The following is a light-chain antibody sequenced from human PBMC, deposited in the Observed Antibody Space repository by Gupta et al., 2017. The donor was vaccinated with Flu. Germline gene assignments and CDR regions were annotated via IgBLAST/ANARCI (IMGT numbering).Light chain of an antibody. Sequence: QSVLTPPHSVSGAPVQRVTISCTGINSTIGAGYDVHWYQHLPGAAPKLLIYGNNNRPSGVPERFSGSKSVTAASLAITGLRAEDEADYYCQSGDTRRTAYFFGSGTKVTVL. V-gene: IGLV1-40*01. J-gene: IGLJ1*01. CDR1: NSTIGAGYD. CDR2: GNN. CDR3: QSGDTRRTAYF.